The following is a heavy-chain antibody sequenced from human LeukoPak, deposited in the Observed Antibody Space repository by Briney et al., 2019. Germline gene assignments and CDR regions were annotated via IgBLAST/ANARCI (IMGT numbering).Heavy chain of an antibody. D-gene: IGHD2-2*01. CDR2: INHSGST. Sequence: SEILSLTCAVYGGSFSGYYWGWIRQPPGKGLEWIGEINHSGSTNYNPSLKSRVTISVDTSKNQFSLKLSSVTAADTAVYYCARKIVVVPAARGHRWFDPWGQGTLVTVSS. CDR1: GGSFSGYY. V-gene: IGHV4-34*01. CDR3: ARKIVVVPAARGHRWFDP. J-gene: IGHJ5*02.